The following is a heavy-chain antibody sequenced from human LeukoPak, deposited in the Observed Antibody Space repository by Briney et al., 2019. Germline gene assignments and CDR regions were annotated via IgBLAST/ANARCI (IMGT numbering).Heavy chain of an antibody. CDR3: ARQCSGGSCYSFGYYYYGMDV. CDR1: GYTFTSYG. Sequence: ASVKVSCKASGYTFTSYGISWVRQAPGQGLEWMGWISAYNGNTNYAQKLQGRVTMTRNTSISTAYMELSSLRSEDTAVYYCARQCSGGSCYSFGYYYYGMDVWGQGTTVTVSS. CDR2: ISAYNGNT. V-gene: IGHV1-18*01. J-gene: IGHJ6*02. D-gene: IGHD2-15*01.